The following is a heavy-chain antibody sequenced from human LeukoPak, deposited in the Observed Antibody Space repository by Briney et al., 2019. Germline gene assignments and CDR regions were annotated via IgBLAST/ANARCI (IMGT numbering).Heavy chain of an antibody. Sequence: SETLSLTCTVSGGSISSYYWSWIRQPPGKGLEGIGYIYYSGSTNYNPSLKSRVTISVDTSKNQFSLKLSSVTAADTAVYYCARGIASSGWYYWFDPWGQGTLVTVSS. CDR2: IYYSGST. J-gene: IGHJ5*02. CDR3: ARGIASSGWYYWFDP. V-gene: IGHV4-59*01. D-gene: IGHD6-19*01. CDR1: GGSISSYY.